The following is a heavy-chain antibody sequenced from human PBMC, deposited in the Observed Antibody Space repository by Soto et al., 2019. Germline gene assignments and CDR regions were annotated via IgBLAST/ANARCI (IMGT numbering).Heavy chain of an antibody. CDR2: IVVGSGNT. J-gene: IGHJ4*02. CDR3: AAGGYSVEEYYDFWSGYY. V-gene: IGHV1-58*01. CDR1: GFTFTSSA. D-gene: IGHD3-3*01. Sequence: ASVKVSCKASGFTFTSSAVQWVRQARGQRLEWIGWIVVGSGNTNYAQKFQERVTITRDMSTSTAYMELSSLRSEDTTVYYCAAGGYSVEEYYDFWSGYYWGQGTLVTVSS.